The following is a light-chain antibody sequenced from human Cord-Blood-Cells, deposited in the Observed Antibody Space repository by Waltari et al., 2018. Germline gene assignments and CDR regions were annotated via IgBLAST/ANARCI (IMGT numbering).Light chain of an antibody. CDR2: DDS. J-gene: IGLJ3*02. V-gene: IGLV3-21*03. CDR3: QGWDSSSDHWV. CDR1: NIGSKS. Sequence: SYVLTQPPSGSVAPGKTAMITCGGNNIGSKSVDWYQHKPGQAPVLVVYDDSDRPSGIPERFSGSNSVNTATLTSSRVEAGDEADYYCQGWDSSSDHWVFGGGTKLTVL.